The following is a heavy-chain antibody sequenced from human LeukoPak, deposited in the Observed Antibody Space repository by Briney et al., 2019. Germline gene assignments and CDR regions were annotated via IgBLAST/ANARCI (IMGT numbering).Heavy chain of an antibody. D-gene: IGHD6-6*01. J-gene: IGHJ4*02. CDR1: GFTFSSYS. CDR3: ARGGAARPDY. V-gene: IGHV3-7*01. Sequence: GGSLRLSCAASGFTFSSYSMNWVRQAPGKGLEWVANIKQDGSEKYYVDSVKGRFTISRDNAKNSLYLQMNSLRAEDTAVYYCARGGAARPDYWGRGTLVSVSS. CDR2: IKQDGSEK.